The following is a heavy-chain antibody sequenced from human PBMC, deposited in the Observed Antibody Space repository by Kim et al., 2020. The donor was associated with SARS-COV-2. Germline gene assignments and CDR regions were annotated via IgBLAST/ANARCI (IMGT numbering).Heavy chain of an antibody. V-gene: IGHV1-18*04. CDR1: GYTFTSYG. J-gene: IGHJ4*02. D-gene: IGHD3-22*01. Sequence: ASVKVSCKASGYTFTSYGISWVRQAPGQGLEWMGWIIAYNGNTNYAQKFQGRVTMTTDTSTSTAYMELRSLRSDDTAVYYCARGDSSGYYYVTSFYFDYLGQGTLVTASS. CDR2: IIAYNGNT. CDR3: ARGDSSGYYYVTSFYFDY.